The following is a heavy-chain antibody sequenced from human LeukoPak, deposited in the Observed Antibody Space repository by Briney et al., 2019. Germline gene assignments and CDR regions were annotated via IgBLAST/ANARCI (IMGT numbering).Heavy chain of an antibody. V-gene: IGHV3-21*01. CDR2: ISSSSSYI. D-gene: IGHD5-24*01. CDR3: ASSRVDGYNYFYFDY. CDR1: GFTFSSYS. J-gene: IGHJ4*02. Sequence: GGSLRLSCAASGFTFSSYSMNWVRQAPGKGLEWVSSISSSSSYIYYADSVKGRFTISRDNAKNSLYLQMNSLRAEDTAVYYCASSRVDGYNYFYFDYWGQGTLVTVSS.